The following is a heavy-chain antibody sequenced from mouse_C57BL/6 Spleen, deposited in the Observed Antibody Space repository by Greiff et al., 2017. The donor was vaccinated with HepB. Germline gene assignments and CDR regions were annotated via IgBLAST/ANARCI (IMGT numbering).Heavy chain of an antibody. V-gene: IGHV3-6*01. CDR2: ISYDGSN. Sequence: ESGPGLVKPSQSLSLTCSVTGYSITSGYYWNWIRQFPGNKLEWMGYISYDGSNNYNPSLKNRISITRDTSKNQFFLKLNSVTTEDTATYYCARCDYDDYYAMDYWGQGTSVTVSS. D-gene: IGHD2-4*01. CDR3: ARCDYDDYYAMDY. CDR1: GYSITSGYY. J-gene: IGHJ4*01.